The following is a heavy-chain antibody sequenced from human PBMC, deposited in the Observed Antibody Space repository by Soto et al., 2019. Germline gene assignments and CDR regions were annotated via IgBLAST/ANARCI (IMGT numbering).Heavy chain of an antibody. CDR1: RFTFSTDV. CDR2: ISGSGGCT. D-gene: IGHD3-16*02. V-gene: IGHV3-23*01. Sequence: PGGSLRLSCAASRFTFSTDVMSWVRQAPGKGLGWVSTISGSGGCTFYADSVKGRFTISRDNSKNTLYLQMNSLRAEDTGLYYCARVVIHYNNPYAFDMWGQGTMVTVSS. J-gene: IGHJ3*02. CDR3: ARVVIHYNNPYAFDM.